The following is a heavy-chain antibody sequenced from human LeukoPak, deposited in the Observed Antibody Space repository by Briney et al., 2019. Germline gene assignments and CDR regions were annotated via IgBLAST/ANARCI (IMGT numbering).Heavy chain of an antibody. Sequence: PSETLSLTCTVSGGSISSYYWSWIRQPPVKGLEWIGYIYYSGTTNYNPSLKSRVTISVGTSKNQFSLKLSSVTAADTAVYYCARGVYIAAAQYGYWGQGTLVTVSS. CDR2: IYYSGTT. V-gene: IGHV4-59*01. CDR3: ARGVYIAAAQYGY. CDR1: GGSISSYY. D-gene: IGHD6-13*01. J-gene: IGHJ4*02.